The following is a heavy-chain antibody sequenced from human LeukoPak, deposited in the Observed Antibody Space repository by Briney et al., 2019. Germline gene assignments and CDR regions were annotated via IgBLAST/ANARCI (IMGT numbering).Heavy chain of an antibody. Sequence: GGSLRLSCAASGFTVSSKYMNWVRQAPGKGLEWVSVIYSGGSTKYADSVKGRFTISRDNSKNTLYLQMSSLRADDTAVYYCIYGYTLDFWGQGTLVTVPS. D-gene: IGHD5-18*01. V-gene: IGHV3-53*01. CDR2: IYSGGST. J-gene: IGHJ4*02. CDR1: GFTVSSKY. CDR3: IYGYTLDF.